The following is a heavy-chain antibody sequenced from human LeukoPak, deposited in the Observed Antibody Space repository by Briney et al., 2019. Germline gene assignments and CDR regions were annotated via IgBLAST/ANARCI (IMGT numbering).Heavy chain of an antibody. V-gene: IGHV1-46*02. CDR1: GYSFHSHH. D-gene: IGHD3-10*01. J-gene: IGHJ6*02. CDR2: NFSHDGST. Sequence: ASVKVSCKTSGYSFHSHHVHWVRQAPGQGLEWVGINFSHDGSTSNTQKFQGRVTMTRDTSTSTVYMELSSLRPEDTAVYYCARDSGSFHYDMDVWGQGTTVIVSS. CDR3: ARDSGSFHYDMDV.